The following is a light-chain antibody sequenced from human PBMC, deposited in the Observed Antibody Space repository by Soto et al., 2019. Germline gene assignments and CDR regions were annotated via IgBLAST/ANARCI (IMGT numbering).Light chain of an antibody. CDR2: GAS. CDR1: QSVSSNY. CDR3: QHYGNSPIT. V-gene: IGKV3-20*01. Sequence: DIVLTQAPGTLSLSPGERATLSCRASQSVSSNYLAWYQQTPGQAPRLLIYGASSRATGIPDRFSGSGSGTDFSLTISRLEPEDFAVYYCQHYGNSPITFGQGTRLEIK. J-gene: IGKJ5*01.